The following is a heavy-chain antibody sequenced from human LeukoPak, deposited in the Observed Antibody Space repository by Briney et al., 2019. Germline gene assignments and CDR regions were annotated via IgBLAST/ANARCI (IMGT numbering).Heavy chain of an antibody. CDR1: GGSISSSNW. CDR3: ARDRRRYSSSGYYFDY. CDR2: IYHSGST. D-gene: IGHD6-13*01. V-gene: IGHV4-4*02. Sequence: PSETLSLTYAVSGGSISSSNWWSWVRQPPGKGLEWIGEIYHSGSTNYNPSLKSRVTISVDKSKNQFSLKLSSVTAADTAVYYCARDRRRYSSSGYYFDYWGQGTLVTVSS. J-gene: IGHJ4*02.